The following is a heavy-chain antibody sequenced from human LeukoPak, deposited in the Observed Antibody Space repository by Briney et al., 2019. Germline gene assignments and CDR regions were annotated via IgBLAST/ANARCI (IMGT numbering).Heavy chain of an antibody. J-gene: IGHJ4*02. D-gene: IGHD5-18*01. CDR2: IHPGDSGT. V-gene: IGHV5-51*01. Sequence: GESLKISCKGSGYSFTNYWIGWVRQMPGKGLEWMGIIHPGDSGTRYSPSFQGQVTMSVDESITTAYLQWSSRRASDSAVYYCARGGSYRYGSSDYWGQGTLVTVSS. CDR1: GYSFTNYW. CDR3: ARGGSYRYGSSDY.